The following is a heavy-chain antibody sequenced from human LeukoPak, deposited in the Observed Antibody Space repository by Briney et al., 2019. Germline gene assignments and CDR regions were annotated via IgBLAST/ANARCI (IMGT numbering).Heavy chain of an antibody. Sequence: SETLSLTCAVYGGSFSGYYWSWIRQPPGKGLEWIGEIHHRGRANYDPSLKSRVTISVDTSKNQFSLKRSSVTAADTAVYYCARVGYGDYAPDWGQGTLVTVSS. D-gene: IGHD4-17*01. V-gene: IGHV4-34*01. CDR1: GGSFSGYY. J-gene: IGHJ4*02. CDR3: ARVGYGDYAPD. CDR2: IHHRGRA.